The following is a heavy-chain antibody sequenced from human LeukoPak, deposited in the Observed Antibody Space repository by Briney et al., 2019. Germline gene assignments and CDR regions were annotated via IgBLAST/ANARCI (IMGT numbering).Heavy chain of an antibody. J-gene: IGHJ4*02. Sequence: ASVKVSCKDSGYTFTSYDINWVRQATGQGLEWMGWMNPNSGNTGYAQKFQGRVTMTRNTSVSTAYMELSSLKSEDTAVYYCARGYSSSWHSNVYFDYWGQGTLSPSPQ. V-gene: IGHV1-8*01. CDR3: ARGYSSSWHSNVYFDY. D-gene: IGHD6-13*01. CDR1: GYTFTSYD. CDR2: MNPNSGNT.